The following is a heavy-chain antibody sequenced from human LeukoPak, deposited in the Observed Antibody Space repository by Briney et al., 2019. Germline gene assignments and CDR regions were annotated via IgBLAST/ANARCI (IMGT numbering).Heavy chain of an antibody. CDR3: AKDSLDYYDSSGYTAYYFDY. D-gene: IGHD3-22*01. CDR2: ISGSGGST. Sequence: PGGSLRLSCAASGFTFSSYAMSWVRQAPGKGLEWVSAISGSGGSTYYADSVKGRFTISRDNSKNALYLQMNSLRAEDTAVYYCAKDSLDYYDSSGYTAYYFDYWGQGTLVTVSS. J-gene: IGHJ4*02. V-gene: IGHV3-23*01. CDR1: GFTFSSYA.